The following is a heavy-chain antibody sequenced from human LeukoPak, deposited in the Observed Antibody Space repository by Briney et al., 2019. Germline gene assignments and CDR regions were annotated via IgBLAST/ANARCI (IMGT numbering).Heavy chain of an antibody. J-gene: IGHJ5*02. CDR1: GYSITSGYY. CDR3: ARGSFCSSTSCYFRGYDP. V-gene: IGHV4-38-2*02. D-gene: IGHD2-2*01. Sequence: SETLSLTCIVSGYSITSGYYWGWIRQPPGKGLEWIGSIYHSGDTYYNPSLKSRVTISVDTSKNQFSLKLDSVTAADTAVYYCARGSFCSSTSCYFRGYDPWGQGTLVTVSS. CDR2: IYHSGDT.